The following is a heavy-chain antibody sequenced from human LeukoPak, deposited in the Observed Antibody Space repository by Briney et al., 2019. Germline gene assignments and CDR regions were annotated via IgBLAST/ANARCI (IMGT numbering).Heavy chain of an antibody. D-gene: IGHD6-19*01. CDR3: ARGGSDESSGWYN. CDR1: GYTFTGYF. CDR2: INPNSGAT. J-gene: IGHJ4*02. Sequence: GASGKVSRKASGYTFTGYFMHWVRQAPAQGLEWMGWINPNSGATYYAQKFQGRTTMTWDTSISTAYMGVSRLTSDDTAVYYCARGGSDESSGWYNWGQGTLVTVSS. V-gene: IGHV1-2*02.